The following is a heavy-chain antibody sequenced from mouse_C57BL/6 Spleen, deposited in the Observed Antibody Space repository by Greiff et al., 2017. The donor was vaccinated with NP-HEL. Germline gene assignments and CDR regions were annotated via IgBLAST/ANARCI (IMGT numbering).Heavy chain of an antibody. V-gene: IGHV1-54*01. CDR1: GYAFTNYL. D-gene: IGHD1-1*01. CDR3: ARPTYFYGHY. J-gene: IGHJ2*01. Sequence: VQLQQSGAELVRPGASVKVSCKASGYAFTNYLIEWVKQRPGKGLEWIGVINPGSGGTNYNEKFKGKATLTADKSSSTAYLQLSSLTSEDSAVYYCARPTYFYGHYWGQGTTLTVSS. CDR2: INPGSGGT.